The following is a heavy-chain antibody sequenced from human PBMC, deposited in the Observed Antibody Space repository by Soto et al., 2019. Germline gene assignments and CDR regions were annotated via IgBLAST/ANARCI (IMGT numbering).Heavy chain of an antibody. CDR3: AGGKLWPTDYFAY. J-gene: IGHJ4*02. D-gene: IGHD5-18*01. Sequence: QVQLVQSGAEVKKPGSSVKVSCKASGGTFSSYAISWVRQAPGQGLEWMGGIIPIFGTANYAQKFQGRVTITADESTRPAYMGLSSLRSEDTAVYYCAGGKLWPTDYFAYWGREPWSPSPQ. CDR2: IIPIFGTA. CDR1: GGTFSSYA. V-gene: IGHV1-69*01.